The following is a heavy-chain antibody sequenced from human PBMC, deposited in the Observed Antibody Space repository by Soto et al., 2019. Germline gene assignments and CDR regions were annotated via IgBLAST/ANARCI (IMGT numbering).Heavy chain of an antibody. D-gene: IGHD3-3*01. J-gene: IGHJ6*02. CDR2: IYYSGST. CDR1: GGSISSGGYY. V-gene: IGHV4-31*03. CDR3: ARGPLLWSGYLAYYYYGMDV. Sequence: PSETLSLTCTVSGGSISSGGYYWSWIRQHPGKGLEWIGYIYYSGSTYYNPSLKSRVTISVDTSKNQFSLKLSSVTAADTAVYYCARGPLLWSGYLAYYYYGMDVWGQGTTVTVSS.